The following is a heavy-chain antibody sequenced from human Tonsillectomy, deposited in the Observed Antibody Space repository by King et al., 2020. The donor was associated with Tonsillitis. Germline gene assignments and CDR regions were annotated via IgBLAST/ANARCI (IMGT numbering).Heavy chain of an antibody. CDR1: GYTFTSYA. J-gene: IGHJ3*02. D-gene: IGHD3-22*01. CDR2: ISAYNGNT. Sequence: QLVQSGAEVKKPGASVKVSCKASGYTFTSYAISWVRQAPGQGLEWMGWISAYNGNTNYAQKFQGRVTMTTDTSPVTAYMDLRGLRSDDTAVYYCARADDSSGYYNAFDIWGQGTMVTVSS. CDR3: ARADDSSGYYNAFDI. V-gene: IGHV1-18*04.